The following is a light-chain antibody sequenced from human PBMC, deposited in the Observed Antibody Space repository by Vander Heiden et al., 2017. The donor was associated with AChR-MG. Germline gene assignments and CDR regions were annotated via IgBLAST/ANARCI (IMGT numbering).Light chain of an antibody. CDR1: QNVDSY. J-gene: IGKJ4*01. V-gene: IGKV3-11*01. CDR2: DAS. CDR3: QQRRSWPLT. Sequence: EIVLTQSPATLSLSPGERATLSCRASQNVDSYLIWYQQKPGQAPRLLIYDASKRAAGIPARFSGSGSGTDFSLTISILEPDDFAVYYCQQRRSWPLTFGGGSKVEIK.